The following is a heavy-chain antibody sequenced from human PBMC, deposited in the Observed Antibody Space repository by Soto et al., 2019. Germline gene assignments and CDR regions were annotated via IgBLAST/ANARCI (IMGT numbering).Heavy chain of an antibody. J-gene: IGHJ6*02. Sequence: AAVKVSCKASGYTFTGYYMHWVRQAPGQGLEWMGWINPNSGGTNYAQKFQGWVTMTRDTSISTAYMELSRLRSDDTAVYYCARGSMLRNYYDSSGYYLFNYGMDVWGQGTTVTVSS. D-gene: IGHD3-22*01. CDR3: ARGSMLRNYYDSSGYYLFNYGMDV. CDR2: INPNSGGT. V-gene: IGHV1-2*04. CDR1: GYTFTGYY.